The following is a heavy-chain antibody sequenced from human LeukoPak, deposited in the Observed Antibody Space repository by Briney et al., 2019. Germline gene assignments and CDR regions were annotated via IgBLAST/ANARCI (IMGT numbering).Heavy chain of an antibody. D-gene: IGHD3-3*01. CDR2: IYTSGST. CDR1: GGSISSSSYY. CDR3: ARGVRWDAFDI. J-gene: IGHJ3*02. Sequence: SETLSLTCTVSGGSISSSSYYWSWIRQPAGKGLEWIGRIYTSGSTNYNPSLKSRVTISVDTSKNQFSLKLSSVTAADTAVYYCARGVRWDAFDIWAKGQWSPSLQ. V-gene: IGHV4-61*02.